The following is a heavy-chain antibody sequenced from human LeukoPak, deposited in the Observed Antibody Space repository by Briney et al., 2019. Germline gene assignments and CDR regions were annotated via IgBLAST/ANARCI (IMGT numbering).Heavy chain of an antibody. CDR2: ISAYNGNT. CDR3: ARDHIVATDSPGGLGAFDI. D-gene: IGHD5-12*01. J-gene: IGHJ3*02. V-gene: IGHV1-18*01. Sequence: ASVKVSCKASGYTFTSYGISWVRQAPGQGLEWMGWISAYNGNTNYSQKLQGRVTMTTDTSTSTVYMELSSLRSEDTAVYYCARDHIVATDSPGGLGAFDIWGQGTMVTVSS. CDR1: GYTFTSYG.